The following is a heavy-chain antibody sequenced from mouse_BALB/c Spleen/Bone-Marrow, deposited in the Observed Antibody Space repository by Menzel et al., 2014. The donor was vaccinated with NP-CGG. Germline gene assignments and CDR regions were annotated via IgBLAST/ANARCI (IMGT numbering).Heavy chain of an antibody. CDR1: GLSLTSYG. Sequence: QVQLQQSGPGLVAPSQSLSITCTVSGLSLTSYGVHWVRQPPGKGLEWLGVIWAGGSTNYNSALMSRLSISKDNSKSQVFLKMNSLQTDDTAMYYCARALDSSGYGFAYWGQGTLVTVSA. CDR3: ARALDSSGYGFAY. CDR2: IWAGGST. V-gene: IGHV2-9*02. D-gene: IGHD3-2*01. J-gene: IGHJ3*01.